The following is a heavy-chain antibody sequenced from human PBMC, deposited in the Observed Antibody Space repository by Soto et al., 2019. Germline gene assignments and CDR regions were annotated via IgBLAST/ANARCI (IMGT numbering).Heavy chain of an antibody. Sequence: SETLSLTCTVSGGSLSSFYWGRIRRPPGKGLEWIGYIYHSGTTKYNSSLKSRVTMSVDSSKNEFSLKLNSVTTADTAVYYCARVHKEELVTVPADNYDHWGHGSLVTVSS. CDR1: GGSLSSFY. CDR3: ARVHKEELVTVPADNYDH. J-gene: IGHJ4*01. CDR2: IYHSGTT. V-gene: IGHV4-59*01. D-gene: IGHD2-2*01.